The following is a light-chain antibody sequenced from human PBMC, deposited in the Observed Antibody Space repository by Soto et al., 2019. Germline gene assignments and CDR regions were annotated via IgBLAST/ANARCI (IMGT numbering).Light chain of an antibody. CDR2: DVS. J-gene: IGLJ3*02. Sequence: QSALTQPPSASGSPGQSVTISCTGTSSDVGAYNYVSWYQQYTGKAPKLMIYDVSKRPSGVPDRFSGSKSGNTASLTISGLQAEDEADYYCCSYAGSSTWVFGGGTKVTVL. CDR3: CSYAGSSTWV. V-gene: IGLV2-8*01. CDR1: SSDVGAYNY.